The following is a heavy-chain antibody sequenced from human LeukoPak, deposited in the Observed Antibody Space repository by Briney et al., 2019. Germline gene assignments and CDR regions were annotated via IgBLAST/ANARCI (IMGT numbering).Heavy chain of an antibody. CDR3: VRDVVSPYSSASWDHYYYYMDV. CDR2: IYYSGST. J-gene: IGHJ6*03. Sequence: PSEILSLTCNVSGGSIRSTFNYWGWIRQSPGKGLEWIGSIYYSGSTYYNPSLKSRVTISVDTPKSQFSLKLSSVTAADTALYYCVRDVVSPYSSASWDHYYYYMDVWGKGTTVTVSS. D-gene: IGHD6-19*01. V-gene: IGHV4-39*07. CDR1: GGSIRSTFNY.